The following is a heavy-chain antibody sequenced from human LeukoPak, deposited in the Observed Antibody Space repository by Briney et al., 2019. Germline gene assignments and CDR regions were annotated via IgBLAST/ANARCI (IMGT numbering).Heavy chain of an antibody. CDR2: ISGSGGST. J-gene: IGHJ4*02. D-gene: IGHD1-26*01. CDR1: GFTFSSYA. Sequence: GGSLRPSCAASGFTFSSYAMSWVRQAPGKGLEWVSAISGSGGSTYYADSVKGRFTISRDNSKNTLYLQMNSLRAEDTAVYYCARAHLELIVGVLPGGYWGQGTLVTVSS. CDR3: ARAHLELIVGVLPGGY. V-gene: IGHV3-23*01.